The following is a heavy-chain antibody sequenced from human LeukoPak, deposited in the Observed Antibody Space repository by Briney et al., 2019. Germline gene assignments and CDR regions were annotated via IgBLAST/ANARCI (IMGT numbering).Heavy chain of an antibody. V-gene: IGHV3-72*01. J-gene: IGHJ6*02. CDR1: GLKFSDHY. Sequence: AESLTLSCELAGLKFSDHYIDWVRQAPGKGREWVGRSRNKANSYTTEAAASVQGRFTISRDVTESSLFLQMNSLRTEDTAVYYCGRSAINANNCMDVCGQGTTVTVSS. CDR2: SRNKANSYTT. CDR3: GRSAINANNCMDV. D-gene: IGHD1-1*01.